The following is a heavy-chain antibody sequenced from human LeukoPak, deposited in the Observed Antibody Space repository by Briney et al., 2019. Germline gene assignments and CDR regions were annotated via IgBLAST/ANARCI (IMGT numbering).Heavy chain of an antibody. CDR2: IIPIFGTA. V-gene: IGHV1-69*05. CDR3: ARDRVRGVIGAFDI. D-gene: IGHD3-10*01. J-gene: IGHJ3*02. CDR1: GGTFSSYA. Sequence: GASVKVSCKASGGTFSSYAISWGRQAPGQGLEWMGGIIPIFGTANYAQKLQGRVTMTTDTSTSTAYMELRSLRSDDTAVYYCARDRVRGVIGAFDIWGQGTMVTVSS.